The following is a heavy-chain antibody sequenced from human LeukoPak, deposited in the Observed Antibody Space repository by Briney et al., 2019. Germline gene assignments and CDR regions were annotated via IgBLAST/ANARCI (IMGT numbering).Heavy chain of an antibody. V-gene: IGHV4-34*01. J-gene: IGHJ5*02. D-gene: IGHD2-2*01. CDR1: GGSFSGYY. Sequence: SETLSLTCAVYGGSFSGYYWSWIRQPPGKGLEWIGEINHSGSTNYNPSLKSRVTISVDTSKNQFSLKLSSVTAADTAVYYCARVGIRGYCSSTSCARLDPWGQGTLVTVSS. CDR2: INHSGST. CDR3: ARVGIRGYCSSTSCARLDP.